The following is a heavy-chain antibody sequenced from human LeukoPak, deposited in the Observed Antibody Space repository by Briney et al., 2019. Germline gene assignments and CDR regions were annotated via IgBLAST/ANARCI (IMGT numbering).Heavy chain of an antibody. Sequence: GSLRRSFAASGFTFSNYGMHWVRRAPGKGLEWVAVISYDESDKYYADSVKGRFTISRDNSKNTLYLQMNSLRPEDTAVYYCAKGVVAATNAAYYGMDVWGQGTTVTVSS. CDR1: GFTFSNYG. CDR2: ISYDESDK. CDR3: AKGVVAATNAAYYGMDV. D-gene: IGHD2-15*01. V-gene: IGHV3-30*18. J-gene: IGHJ6*02.